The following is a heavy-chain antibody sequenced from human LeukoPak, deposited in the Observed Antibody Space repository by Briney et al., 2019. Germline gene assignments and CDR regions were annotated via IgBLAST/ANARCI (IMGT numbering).Heavy chain of an antibody. CDR1: GGSVSSYY. CDR2: IYYSGST. V-gene: IGHV4-59*02. CDR3: ARGRDYDILTGPDYYYYMDV. D-gene: IGHD3-9*01. J-gene: IGHJ6*03. Sequence: SESLSLTCTVSGGSVSSYYWSWIRQPPGKGLEWIGYIYYSGSTNYNPSLKSRVTISVDTSKNQFSLKLSSVTAADTAVYYCARGRDYDILTGPDYYYYMDVWGKGTTVTVSS.